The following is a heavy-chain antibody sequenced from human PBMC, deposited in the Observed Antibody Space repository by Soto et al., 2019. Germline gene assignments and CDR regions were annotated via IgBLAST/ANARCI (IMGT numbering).Heavy chain of an antibody. CDR2: ISKDGSVI. CDR3: VRSRSGAVPDSFTY. Sequence: QVQLVESGGGVDPPGRSLRLSCAASGFMFSRYAMHWVRQAPGKGLEWVAVISKDGSVIYYADSVKGRFTISRDKSKNMVYLQLNSLRDEDTAVFYCVRSRSGAVPDSFTYWGQGTLVTVAS. CDR1: GFMFSRYA. J-gene: IGHJ4*02. V-gene: IGHV3-30*04. D-gene: IGHD3-10*01.